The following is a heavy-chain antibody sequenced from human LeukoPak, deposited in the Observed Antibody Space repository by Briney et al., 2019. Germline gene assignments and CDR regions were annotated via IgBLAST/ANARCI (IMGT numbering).Heavy chain of an antibody. CDR3: ARDHRIVSYDLYWFDP. CDR2: IYTSGST. CDR1: GDYITSYY. V-gene: IGHV4-4*07. J-gene: IGHJ5*02. Sequence: SETLSLTCTVSGDYITSYYWSWIRQPAGKGLEWIGRIYTSGSTNYNPSLKSRVTMSVDTSKNQFSLKLSSVTAADTAVYYCARDHRIVSYDLYWFDPWGQETLVTVSS. D-gene: IGHD2/OR15-2a*01.